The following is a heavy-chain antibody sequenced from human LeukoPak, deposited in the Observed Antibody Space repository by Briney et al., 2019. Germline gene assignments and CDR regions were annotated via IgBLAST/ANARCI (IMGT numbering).Heavy chain of an antibody. CDR2: ISNSGSTI. CDR3: AKRIQSAMATGY. CDR1: GFTFSSYE. J-gene: IGHJ4*02. V-gene: IGHV3-48*03. D-gene: IGHD5-18*01. Sequence: GGSLRLSCAASGFTFSSYEMHWVRQAPGKGLEWVSYISNSGSTIYYADSVKGRFTISRDNAKNSLYLQMNSLRAEDTAVYYCAKRIQSAMATGYWGQGTLVTVSS.